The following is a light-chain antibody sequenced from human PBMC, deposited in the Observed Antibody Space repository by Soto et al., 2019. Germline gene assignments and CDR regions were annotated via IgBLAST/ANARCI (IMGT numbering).Light chain of an antibody. Sequence: EMVLTQSPGTLCLSQGERATLSCRASQSVSSSYLAWYQQKPGQAPRLLIYGASSRATGIPDRFSGSGSGTDFILTISRLEPEDFAVYYCQQYGSSRLTFGGGTKVDIK. CDR1: QSVSSSY. J-gene: IGKJ4*01. CDR3: QQYGSSRLT. V-gene: IGKV3-20*01. CDR2: GAS.